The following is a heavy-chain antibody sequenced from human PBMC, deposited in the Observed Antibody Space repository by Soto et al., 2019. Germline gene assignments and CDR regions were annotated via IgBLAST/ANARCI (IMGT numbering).Heavy chain of an antibody. CDR1: GGSISNYY. J-gene: IGHJ4*02. CDR3: ARDTYLYYGSGSYLYYFDY. D-gene: IGHD3-10*01. V-gene: IGHV4-59*01. Sequence: SETLSLTCTVCGGSISNYYWTWIRQPPGKGLEWIGYVYYTGTTNYNPSLKSRVTISVDTSKNQFSLKLSSVTAADTAVYYCARDTYLYYGSGSYLYYFDYWGQGTLVTVSS. CDR2: VYYTGTT.